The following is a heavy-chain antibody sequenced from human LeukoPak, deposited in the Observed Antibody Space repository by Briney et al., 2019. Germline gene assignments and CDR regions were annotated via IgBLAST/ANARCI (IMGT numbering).Heavy chain of an antibody. CDR3: ARFLYYDTRFDY. J-gene: IGHJ4*02. D-gene: IGHD3-22*01. CDR1: GGSFSGYY. V-gene: IGHV4-34*01. CDR2: INHSGST. Sequence: SETLSLTCAVYGGSFSGYYWSWIRQPPGKGLEWIGEINHSGSTNYNPSLKSRVTISVDTSKNQFSLKLSSVTAADTAVYYCARFLYYDTRFDYWGQGTLVTVSS.